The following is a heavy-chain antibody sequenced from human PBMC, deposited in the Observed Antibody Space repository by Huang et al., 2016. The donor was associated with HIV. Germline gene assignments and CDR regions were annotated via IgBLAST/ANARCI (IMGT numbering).Heavy chain of an antibody. CDR1: GYTFTRYG. D-gene: IGHD6-13*01. Sequence: QVQLVQSGAEVKKPGASVTVSCKASGYTFTRYGISWVRQAPGQGLEWRGWISAYNGNTNYAQKFQSRVTMTTDTSTSTAYMELRSLISDDKVVYYCARDVPGSSWEFDYWGQGTLVTVSP. J-gene: IGHJ4*02. CDR3: ARDVPGSSWEFDY. V-gene: IGHV1-18*01. CDR2: ISAYNGNT.